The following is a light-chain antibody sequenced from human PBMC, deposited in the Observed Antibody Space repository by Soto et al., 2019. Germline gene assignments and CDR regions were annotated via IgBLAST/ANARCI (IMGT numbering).Light chain of an antibody. Sequence: QSVLAQPASVSGSPGQSITISCTGTSSDVGRYKYVSWYQQYPGNAPKLLIYEVSNRPSGVSDRFSGSKSDNTASLTISGLQPEGEATYFCTSSTSSNTYVFGTGTKV. V-gene: IGLV2-14*01. CDR2: EVS. J-gene: IGLJ1*01. CDR1: SSDVGRYKY. CDR3: TSSTSSNTYV.